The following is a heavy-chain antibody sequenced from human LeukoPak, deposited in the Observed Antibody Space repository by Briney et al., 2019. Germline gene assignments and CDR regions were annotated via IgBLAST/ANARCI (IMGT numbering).Heavy chain of an antibody. CDR3: ARGGFGEFPFDY. V-gene: IGHV3-48*01. CDR1: GFTFSSYS. Sequence: GGSLRLSCAASGFTFSSYSMNWVGQAPGKGREGSSYITSDSDTIYIADSVRGRCTISRDNAKRSLYLQIDSLRVEDSALYYCARGGFGEFPFDYWGQGTLVTVSP. J-gene: IGHJ4*02. D-gene: IGHD3-10*01. CDR2: ITSDSDTI.